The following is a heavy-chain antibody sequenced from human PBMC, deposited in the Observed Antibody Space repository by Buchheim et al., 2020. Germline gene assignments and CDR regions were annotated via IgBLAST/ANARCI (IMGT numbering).Heavy chain of an antibody. CDR3: ARITAVGGTIHFVFDY. CDR2: TYYRSKWYK. D-gene: IGHD1-26*01. V-gene: IGHV6-1*01. Sequence: QVQLQESGPGLVKPSQTLSLTCAISGDNVSSNSAGWNWIRQSPSRGLEWLGRTYYRSKWYKDYALSVKSRITINPDTSKNQFSLQLNSVTPDDTAVYFCARITAVGGTIHFVFDYWGQGTL. CDR1: GDNVSSNSAG. J-gene: IGHJ4*02.